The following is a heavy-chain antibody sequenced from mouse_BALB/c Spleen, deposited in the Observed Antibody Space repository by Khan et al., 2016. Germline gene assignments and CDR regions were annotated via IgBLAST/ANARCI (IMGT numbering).Heavy chain of an antibody. D-gene: IGHD2-14*01. CDR2: IWAGGST. CDR1: GFSLTHYG. Sequence: QVQLKESGPGLVAPSQTLSITCTVSGFSLTHYGVHWVRQPPGKGLEWLGIIWAGGSTNYNSALMSRLSISKDNSKSQVSLKMNSLHTDDTAMYYCARDENYRYDGFAYWGQGTLVTVSA. J-gene: IGHJ3*01. CDR3: ARDENYRYDGFAY. V-gene: IGHV2-9*02.